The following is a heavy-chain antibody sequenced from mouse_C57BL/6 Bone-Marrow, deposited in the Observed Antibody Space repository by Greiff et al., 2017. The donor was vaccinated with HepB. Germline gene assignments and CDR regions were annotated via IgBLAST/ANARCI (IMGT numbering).Heavy chain of an antibody. V-gene: IGHV1-55*01. CDR1: GYTFTSYW. CDR3: ASWDYYSNYRLYY. CDR2: IYPGSGST. J-gene: IGHJ2*01. D-gene: IGHD2-5*01. Sequence: QVQLQQPGAGLVQPGASVKMSCKASGYTFTSYWITWVKQRPGQGLEWIGDIYPGSGSTNYNEKFKSKATLTVDTSSSTAYMQLSSLTSEDSAVYYCASWDYYSNYRLYYWGQGTTLTVSS.